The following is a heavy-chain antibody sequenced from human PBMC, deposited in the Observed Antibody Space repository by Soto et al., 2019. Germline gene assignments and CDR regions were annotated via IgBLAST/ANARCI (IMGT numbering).Heavy chain of an antibody. D-gene: IGHD3-10*01. V-gene: IGHV1-69*13. CDR1: AGTFSSYA. J-gene: IGHJ1*01. CDR2: IIPIFGTA. Sequence: SAKVPCNAPAGTFSSYAISWVRQAPGQGLEWMGGIIPIFGTANYAQKFQGRVTITADESTSTAYMELSSLRSEDTAVYYCARNSMVRGVIKNFQHWGQGTLVTVSS. CDR3: ARNSMVRGVIKNFQH.